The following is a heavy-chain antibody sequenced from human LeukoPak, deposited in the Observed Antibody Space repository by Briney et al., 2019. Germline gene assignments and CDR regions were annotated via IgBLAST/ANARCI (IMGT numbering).Heavy chain of an antibody. CDR1: GFTFSSYA. CDR3: AKDSQYIDDDIVATIPSPPLLDY. CDR2: ISDSGGNT. V-gene: IGHV3-23*01. Sequence: GGSLRLSCAASGFTFSSYAMSWVRQAPGKGLEWVADISDSGGNTYYADSVKGRFTISRDNAKNTLYLQMNRLRAEDTAVYYCAKDSQYIDDDIVATIPSPPLLDYWGQGTLVTVPS. J-gene: IGHJ4*02. D-gene: IGHD5-12*01.